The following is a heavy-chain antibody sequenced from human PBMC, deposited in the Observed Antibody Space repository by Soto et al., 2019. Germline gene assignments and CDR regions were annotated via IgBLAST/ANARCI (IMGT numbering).Heavy chain of an antibody. CDR2: IYSGGRT. Sequence: SETLSLTCTVSGVSIGSSGDYWGWIRQAPGQGLEWIATIYSGGRTFYNPSLKSRVAISLDTSISTAYMELSSLRSEDTAVYYCAIDPYCSGGSCYSVDYWGQGTLVTVSS. J-gene: IGHJ4*02. CDR1: GVSIGSSGDY. CDR3: AIDPYCSGGSCYSVDY. D-gene: IGHD2-15*01. V-gene: IGHV4-39*07.